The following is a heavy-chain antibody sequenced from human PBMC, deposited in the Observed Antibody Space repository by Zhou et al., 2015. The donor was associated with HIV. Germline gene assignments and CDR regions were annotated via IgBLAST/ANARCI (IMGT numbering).Heavy chain of an antibody. CDR1: GFTFTGHY. CDR3: ARGPPGGLIDF. D-gene: IGHD3-16*01. V-gene: IGHV1-2*02. CDR2: INPNTGSR. J-gene: IGHJ4*02. Sequence: QAQLVQSGAEVKKPGASVRVSCKASGFTFTGHYLHWVRQAPGQGLEWMGWINPNTGSRNYEQKFQGRVSMTRDTSISTVYMELTSLTYDDTAVFYCARGPPGGLIDFWGQGTLVTVSS.